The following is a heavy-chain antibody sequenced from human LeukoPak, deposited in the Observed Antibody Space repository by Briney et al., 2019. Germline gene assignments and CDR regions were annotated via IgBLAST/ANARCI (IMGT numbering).Heavy chain of an antibody. V-gene: IGHV3-23*01. J-gene: IGHJ4*02. CDR2: ITSSGDVT. CDR1: GFSFNNYD. D-gene: IGHD1-7*01. CDR3: AKYRGMTGTSELDY. Sequence: PGGSLRLPCAASGFSFNNYDMTWIRQAPGKGLEWVSSITSSGDVTFYSDSVKGRFTISRDNSQNSLYLQMNSLRAEDTAIYFCAKYRGMTGTSELDYWGQGTLVTVSS.